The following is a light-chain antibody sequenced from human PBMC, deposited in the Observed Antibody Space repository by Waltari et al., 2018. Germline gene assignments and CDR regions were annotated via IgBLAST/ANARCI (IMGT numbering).Light chain of an antibody. CDR1: PSVLYSSNNKNY. CDR2: WAS. CDR3: QQFYTTPMT. J-gene: IGKJ5*01. V-gene: IGKV4-1*01. Sequence: DIVMTQSPDSLAVSLGERATINCKSSPSVLYSSNNKNYVAWYQQKPGQLPKLLVDWASTRESGVPDRFSAGGSGTDFTLTISSLQAEDVAVYYCQQFYTTPMTFGQGTRLEIK.